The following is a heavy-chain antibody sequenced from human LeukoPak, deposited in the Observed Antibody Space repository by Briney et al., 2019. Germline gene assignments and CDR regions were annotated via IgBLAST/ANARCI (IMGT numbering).Heavy chain of an antibody. V-gene: IGHV4-59*01. D-gene: IGHD1-26*01. J-gene: IGHJ4*02. CDR1: VGSISRNY. CDR3: ARDRVGATDY. Sequence: SEALSVTSILSVGSISRNYWSWIPQRPGKGLEWIGYIYYSGSTNYTPSLKSRVTISVDTSKNQFSLKMSSVTAADTAVYYCARDRVGATDYGGQGTLVTVSS. CDR2: IYYSGST.